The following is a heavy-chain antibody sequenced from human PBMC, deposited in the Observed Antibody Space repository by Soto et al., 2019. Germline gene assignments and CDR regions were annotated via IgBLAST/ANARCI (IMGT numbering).Heavy chain of an antibody. CDR2: IGTLHDA. D-gene: IGHD2-8*02. CDR3: ARQASYWHGGGGWFDP. J-gene: IGHJ5*02. V-gene: IGHV3-13*01. CDR1: GFTFSAYD. Sequence: EVQLVESGGGLVQPGGSLRLSCAASGFTFSAYDMHWVRQAPGKGLEWVSAIGTLHDAYYPDSVRGRFTISRENAKNSFDLQRNSLRAGGTAVYFCARQASYWHGGGGWFDPWGQGTLVTVSS.